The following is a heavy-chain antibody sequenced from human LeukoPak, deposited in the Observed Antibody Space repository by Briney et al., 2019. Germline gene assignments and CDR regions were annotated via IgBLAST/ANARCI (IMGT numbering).Heavy chain of an antibody. CDR1: GGSISRNY. D-gene: IGHD3-9*01. CDR3: AKMLSGNYIHDY. V-gene: IGHV4-59*01. J-gene: IGHJ4*02. CDR2: IYYSETT. Sequence: SSETLSLTCTVSGGSISRNYWNWIRQPPGKGLEWIGNIYYSETTNYNPSLKSRVSISVDTSKNLLSLKLSSVTAADTAVYYCAKMLSGNYIHDYWGQGTLVTVSS.